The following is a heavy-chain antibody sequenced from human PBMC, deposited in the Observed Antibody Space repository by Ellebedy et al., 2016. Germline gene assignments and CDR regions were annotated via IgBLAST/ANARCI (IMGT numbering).Heavy chain of an antibody. D-gene: IGHD3-9*01. Sequence: GSLRLSCTVSGGSISSYYWSWIRQPPGKGLEWIGYIYYSGSTNYNPSLKSRVTISVDTSKNQFSLKLSSVTAADTAVYYCARTYYDILTGYYPGYFDYWGQGTLVTVSS. J-gene: IGHJ4*02. CDR2: IYYSGST. CDR1: GGSISSYY. CDR3: ARTYYDILTGYYPGYFDY. V-gene: IGHV4-59*01.